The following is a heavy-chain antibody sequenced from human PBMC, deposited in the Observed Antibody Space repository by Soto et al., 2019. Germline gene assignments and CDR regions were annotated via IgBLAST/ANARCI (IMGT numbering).Heavy chain of an antibody. CDR1: GFAFSSYT. CDR3: AKDLSGGDCP. CDR2: ISGSGGST. J-gene: IGHJ5*02. Sequence: GGSLRLSCAASGFAFSSYTMNWVRQAPGKGLEWVSSISGSGGSTYYADSVKGRFIISRDNPENTVYLQMNTLRVEDTAVYYCAKDLSGGDCPWGQGTLVTVSS. D-gene: IGHD2-21*02. V-gene: IGHV3-23*01.